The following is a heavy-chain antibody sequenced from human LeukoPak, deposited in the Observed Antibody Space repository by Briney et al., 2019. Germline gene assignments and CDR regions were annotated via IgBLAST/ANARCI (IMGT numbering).Heavy chain of an antibody. D-gene: IGHD3-3*02. J-gene: IGHJ5*02. CDR1: GFTFSSYA. Sequence: GRSLRLSCAASGFTFSSYAMHWVRQAPGKGLEWVAVISYDGSNKYYADSVKGRFTISRDNSKNTLYLQMNSLRAEDTAVYYCASHLWSGSVTPVPWGQGTLVTVSS. V-gene: IGHV3-30*01. CDR2: ISYDGSNK. CDR3: ASHLWSGSVTPVP.